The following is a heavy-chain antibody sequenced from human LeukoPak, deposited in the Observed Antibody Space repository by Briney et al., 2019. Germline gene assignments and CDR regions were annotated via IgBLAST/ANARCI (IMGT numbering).Heavy chain of an antibody. V-gene: IGHV3-74*01. J-gene: IGHJ6*03. CDR2: TNSDGSST. CDR1: GFTFSSYW. Sequence: GGSLRLSCAASGFTFSSYWMHWVRQAPGKGLVWVSRTNSDGSSTSYADSVKGRFTISRDNAQNTLYLQMNSLRPEDTALYYCAKDRGSSEYYYYYMDVWGKGTTVTFSS. D-gene: IGHD1-26*01. CDR3: AKDRGSSEYYYYYMDV.